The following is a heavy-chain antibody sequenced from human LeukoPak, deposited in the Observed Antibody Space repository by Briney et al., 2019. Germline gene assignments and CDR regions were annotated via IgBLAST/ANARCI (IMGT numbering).Heavy chain of an antibody. J-gene: IGHJ4*02. CDR3: AWELLGWDY. CDR1: GFTFSNAW. CDR2: IKSKTDGGTT. Sequence: GGSLRLSCAASGFTFSNAWINWVRQAPGKGLEWVGRIKSKTDGGTTDYAAPVKGRFTISRDDSKNTLSLQMNSLKTEDTALYYCAWELLGWDYWGQGTLVTVSS. V-gene: IGHV3-15*07. D-gene: IGHD1-26*01.